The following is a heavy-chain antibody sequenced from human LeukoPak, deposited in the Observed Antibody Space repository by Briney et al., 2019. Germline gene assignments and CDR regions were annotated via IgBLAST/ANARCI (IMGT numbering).Heavy chain of an antibody. CDR3: SRDRMATKSFDY. CDR2: ISSGGST. J-gene: IGHJ4*02. V-gene: IGHV3-66*02. D-gene: IGHD5-24*01. Sequence: PGGSLRLSCAASGFTVSSNYMSWVCQAPGKGLEWVSVISSGGSTYYADSVKGRFTISRDSSKNTLYLQMNSLRAEDTAVYYCSRDRMATKSFDYWGQGTLVTVSS. CDR1: GFTVSSNY.